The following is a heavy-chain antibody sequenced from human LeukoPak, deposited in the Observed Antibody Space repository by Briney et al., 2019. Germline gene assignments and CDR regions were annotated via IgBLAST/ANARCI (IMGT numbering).Heavy chain of an antibody. J-gene: IGHJ4*02. CDR3: ARDLYYGSGSYYIDY. V-gene: IGHV3-21*01. D-gene: IGHD3-10*01. CDR1: GFTFSSYS. CDR2: ISSSSSYI. Sequence: GGSLRLSCAASGFTFSSYSMNWVRQAPGKGLEWVSSISSSSSYIYYADSVKGRFTISRDNAKNSLYLQMNSLRAEDTAVHYCARDLYYGSGSYYIDYWGQGTLVTVSS.